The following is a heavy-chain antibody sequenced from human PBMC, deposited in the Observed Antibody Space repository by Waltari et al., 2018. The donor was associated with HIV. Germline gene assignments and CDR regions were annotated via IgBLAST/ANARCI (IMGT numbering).Heavy chain of an antibody. CDR3: ARWDQWELPY. D-gene: IGHD1-26*01. CDR2: IYYSGST. J-gene: IGHJ4*02. Sequence: QVQLQESGPGLVKPSETLSLTCTVSGGSISSYYWSWIRQPPGKGLEWLGYIYYSGSTNYNPSLSGRVTISVDTSKNQFSLKLSSVTAADTAVYYCARWDQWELPYWGQGTLVTVSS. V-gene: IGHV4-59*01. CDR1: GGSISSYY.